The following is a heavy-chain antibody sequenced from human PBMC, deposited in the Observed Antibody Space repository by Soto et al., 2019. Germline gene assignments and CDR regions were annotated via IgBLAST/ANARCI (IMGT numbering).Heavy chain of an antibody. CDR1: GGTFSSYA. J-gene: IGHJ5*02. CDR3: ARGFGTMVRALNWFDP. CDR2: IIPIFGTA. D-gene: IGHD3-10*01. Sequence: QVQLVQSGAEVKKPGSSVKVSCKASGGTFSSYAISWVRQAPGQGLEWMGGIIPIFGTANYAQKFQGRVTITADKSPSTAYMELSSLRSEDTAVYYCARGFGTMVRALNWFDPWGQGTLVTVSS. V-gene: IGHV1-69*06.